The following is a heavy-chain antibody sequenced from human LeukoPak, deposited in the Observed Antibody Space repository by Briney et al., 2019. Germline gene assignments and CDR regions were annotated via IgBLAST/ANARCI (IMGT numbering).Heavy chain of an antibody. CDR1: GLTFSDYY. J-gene: IGHJ4*02. CDR2: ISGTGTTI. D-gene: IGHD3-22*01. Sequence: GGSLRLSCEASGLTFSDYYMTWIRQAPGKGLEWVSSISGTGTTIYSADSVRGRFTVSRDNARNSLFLHMNSLRAEDTAVYYCAVQITMIVVVPYFDYWGQGTLVTVSS. CDR3: AVQITMIVVVPYFDY. V-gene: IGHV3-11*04.